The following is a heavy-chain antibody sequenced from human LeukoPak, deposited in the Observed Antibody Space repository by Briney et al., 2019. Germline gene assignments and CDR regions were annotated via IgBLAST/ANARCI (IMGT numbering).Heavy chain of an antibody. Sequence: GGSLRLSCAASGFTFSTYSMNWVCQAPGKGLEWISYITGSSSTIYYADSVKGRFTISRDNAKNSLYLQMNSLRAEDTAVYYCARPLRSSGYHCFDYWGQGTLVTVSS. V-gene: IGHV3-48*01. CDR2: ITGSSSTI. D-gene: IGHD3-22*01. J-gene: IGHJ4*02. CDR3: ARPLRSSGYHCFDY. CDR1: GFTFSTYS.